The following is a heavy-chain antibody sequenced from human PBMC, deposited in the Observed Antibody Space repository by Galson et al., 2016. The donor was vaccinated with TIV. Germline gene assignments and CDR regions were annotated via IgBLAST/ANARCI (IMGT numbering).Heavy chain of an antibody. V-gene: IGHV2-5*02. D-gene: IGHD1-26*01. Sequence: PALVKPTQTLTLTCTFSGFSLPTSGVGVGWIRQPPGKALEWLAHIYWDDDTRYNPSLKNRLTITKDTSKNQVVLTMTNMDPVDTATYYCAHESGYFDYWGQGTLVTVSS. CDR2: IYWDDDT. CDR1: GFSLPTSGVG. J-gene: IGHJ4*02. CDR3: AHESGYFDY.